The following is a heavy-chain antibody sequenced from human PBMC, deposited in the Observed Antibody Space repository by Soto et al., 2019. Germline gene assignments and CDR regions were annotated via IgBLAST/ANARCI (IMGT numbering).Heavy chain of an antibody. CDR1: GFTFGDYA. Sequence: PGGSLRLSCAASGFTFGDYAMQWVRQAPGKGLEWVSAISWNSGSIDYADSVKGRFTTSRDNAKNSLYLQMNSLRAEDTAVYYCSKSPTTSRWYVTTDYWGQGTLVTVSS. J-gene: IGHJ4*02. V-gene: IGHV3-9*01. CDR2: ISWNSGSI. D-gene: IGHD6-19*01. CDR3: SKSPTTSRWYVTTDY.